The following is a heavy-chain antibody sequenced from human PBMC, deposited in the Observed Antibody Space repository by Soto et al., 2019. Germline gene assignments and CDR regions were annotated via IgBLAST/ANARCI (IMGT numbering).Heavy chain of an antibody. CDR1: GFTFSTHI. Sequence: QVQMVESGGGVVQPGGSLRLSCAASGFTFSTHILHWVRQAPGKGLEWVAVIPSDGSSNFYADSVRGRFTISRDNSKNTLYLHMNSLRSEDTAIYYCVRQAGGLDFWGQGALVTVSS. CDR3: VRQAGGLDF. V-gene: IGHV3-30*04. J-gene: IGHJ4*02. D-gene: IGHD3-16*01. CDR2: IPSDGSSN.